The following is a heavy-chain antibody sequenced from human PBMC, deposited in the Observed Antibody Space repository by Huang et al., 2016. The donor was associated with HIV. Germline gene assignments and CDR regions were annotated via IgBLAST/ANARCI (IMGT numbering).Heavy chain of an antibody. Sequence: EVQLVDSGGGLVQLGGSLRLSCAASGFSVRSSWMHWVRQAPGKGRVWVSRIDSDGSSTSYADAVKGRFTISRDNAKNTLYLQMNSLRAEDTAVYYCARDPRIQSWLNFFDYWGQGTLVSVSS. CDR3: ARDPRIQSWLNFFDY. V-gene: IGHV3-74*01. CDR1: GFSVRSSW. J-gene: IGHJ4*02. CDR2: IDSDGSST. D-gene: IGHD3-22*01.